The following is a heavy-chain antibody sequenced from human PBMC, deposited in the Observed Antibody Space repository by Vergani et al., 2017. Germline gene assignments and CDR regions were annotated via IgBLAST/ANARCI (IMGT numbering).Heavy chain of an antibody. CDR2: ISGSGGST. V-gene: IGHV3-23*01. D-gene: IGHD3-22*01. CDR3: AKDLGPYYYDSSGIFDY. CDR1: GFTFSSYS. J-gene: IGHJ4*02. Sequence: EVQLLESGGGLVQPGGSLRLSCAASGFTFSSYSMSWVRQAPGKGLEWVSAISGSGGSTYYADSVKGRFTISRDNSKNTLYLQMNSLRAEDTAVYYCAKDLGPYYYDSSGIFDYWGQGTLVTVSP.